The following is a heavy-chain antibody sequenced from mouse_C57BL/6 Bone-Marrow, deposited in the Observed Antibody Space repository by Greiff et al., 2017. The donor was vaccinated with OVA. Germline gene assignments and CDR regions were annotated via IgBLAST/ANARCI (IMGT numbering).Heavy chain of an antibody. CDR3: ARDNGKYAMDY. CDR2: ISDGGSYT. CDR1: GFTFSSYA. D-gene: IGHD2-1*01. V-gene: IGHV5-4*01. J-gene: IGHJ4*01. Sequence: EVMLMESGGGLVKPGGSLKLSCAASGFTFSSYAMSWVRQTPEKRLEWVATISDGGSYTYYPDNVKGRFTISRDNAKNNLYLQMSHLKSEDTAMYYCARDNGKYAMDYWGQGTSVTVSS.